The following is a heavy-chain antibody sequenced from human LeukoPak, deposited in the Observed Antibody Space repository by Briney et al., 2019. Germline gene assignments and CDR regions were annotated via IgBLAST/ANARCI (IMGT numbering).Heavy chain of an antibody. D-gene: IGHD3-10*01. CDR3: ARASLGSGSQYMDV. CDR2: IYSGGST. Sequence: GGSLRLSCAASEFSVGSNYMTWVRQAPGKGLEWVSLIYSGGSTYYADSVKGRFTISRDNSKNTLYLQMNSLRAEDTAVYYCARASLGSGSQYMDVWGKGTTVTVSS. V-gene: IGHV3-66*01. J-gene: IGHJ6*03. CDR1: EFSVGSNY.